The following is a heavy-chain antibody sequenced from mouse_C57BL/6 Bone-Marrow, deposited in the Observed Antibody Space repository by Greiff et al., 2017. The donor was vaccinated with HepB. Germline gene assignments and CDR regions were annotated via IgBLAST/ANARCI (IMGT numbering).Heavy chain of an antibody. J-gene: IGHJ3*01. CDR2: ISYDGSN. V-gene: IGHV3-6*01. CDR3: ARGLLYSNPH. D-gene: IGHD2-5*01. Sequence: EVQLVESGPGLVKPSQSLSLTCSVTGYSITSGYYWNWIRQFPGNKLEWMGYISYDGSNNYNPSLKNRISITRDTSKNQFFLKLNSVTTEDTATYYCARGLLYSNPHWGQGTLVTVSA. CDR1: GYSITSGYY.